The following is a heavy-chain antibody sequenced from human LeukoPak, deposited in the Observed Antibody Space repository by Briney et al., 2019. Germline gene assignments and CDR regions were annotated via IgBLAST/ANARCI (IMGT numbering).Heavy chain of an antibody. CDR1: GYTLTELS. J-gene: IGHJ6*02. Sequence: ASVKVSCKVSGYTLTELSMHWVRQAPGKGLEWMGGFDPEDGETIYAQKLQGRVTITADESTSTAYMELSSLRSEDTAVYYCARDRVDTAMVTSYYGMDVWGQGTTVTVSS. CDR2: FDPEDGET. D-gene: IGHD5-18*01. V-gene: IGHV1-24*01. CDR3: ARDRVDTAMVTSYYGMDV.